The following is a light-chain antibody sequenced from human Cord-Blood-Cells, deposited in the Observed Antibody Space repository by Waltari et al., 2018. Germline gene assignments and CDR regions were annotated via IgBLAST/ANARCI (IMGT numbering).Light chain of an antibody. CDR2: KAS. CDR1: QSMSSW. CDR3: QQYNSYSIT. J-gene: IGKJ5*01. Sequence: IQSLSTLSASVGDRVTITCRASQSMSSWLAWYQQKPGKAPKLLIYKASSLESGVPSRFSGSGSGTEFTLTISSLQPDDFATYYCQQYNSYSITFGQGTRLEIK. V-gene: IGKV1-5*03.